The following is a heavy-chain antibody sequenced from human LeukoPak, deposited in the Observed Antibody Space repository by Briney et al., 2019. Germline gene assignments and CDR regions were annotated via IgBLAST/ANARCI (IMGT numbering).Heavy chain of an antibody. CDR3: ARDTSIAARPFDY. D-gene: IGHD6-6*01. Sequence: SETLSLTCTVPGGSISSSSYYWGWIRQPPGKGLEWIGSIYYSGSTYYNPSLKSRVTISVDKSKNQFSLKLSSVTAADTAVYYCARDTSIAARPFDYWGQGTLVTVSS. CDR1: GGSISSSSYY. V-gene: IGHV4-39*07. CDR2: IYYSGST. J-gene: IGHJ4*02.